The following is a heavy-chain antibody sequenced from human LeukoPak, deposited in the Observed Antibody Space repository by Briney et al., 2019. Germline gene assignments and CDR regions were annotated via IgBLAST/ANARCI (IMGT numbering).Heavy chain of an antibody. J-gene: IGHJ4*02. CDR1: GGSISSYY. CDR3: AREGPIVVVPAAIPFDY. CDR2: IYTSGST. D-gene: IGHD2-2*02. V-gene: IGHV4-4*07. Sequence: SETLSLTCTVSGGSISSYYWSWIRQPAGKGLEWIGRIYTSGSTNYNPSLKSRVTMSVDTSKNQFSLKLSSVTAADTAVYYCAREGPIVVVPAAIPFDYWGQGTLVTVSS.